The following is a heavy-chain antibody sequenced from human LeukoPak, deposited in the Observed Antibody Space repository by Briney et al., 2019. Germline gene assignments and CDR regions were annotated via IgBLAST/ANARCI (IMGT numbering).Heavy chain of an antibody. CDR2: IRSSGSTI. V-gene: IGHV3-11*01. D-gene: IGHD3-10*01. Sequence: GGSLRLSCAASGFTFSDYYMSWIRQAPGKGLEWVSYIRSSGSTIYYADSVKGRFTISRDNAKNSLYLQMNSLRAEDTAVYYCARTMGSPYYYYMDVWGKGTTVTVSS. J-gene: IGHJ6*03. CDR3: ARTMGSPYYYYMDV. CDR1: GFTFSDYY.